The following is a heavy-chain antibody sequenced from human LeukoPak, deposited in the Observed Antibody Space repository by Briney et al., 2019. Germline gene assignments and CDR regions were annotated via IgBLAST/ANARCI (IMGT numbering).Heavy chain of an antibody. CDR1: GFTFGSYS. Sequence: GRSLRLSCAASGFTFGSYSMHWVRQAPGKGLEWLSVISNDGGNQYYADSVKGRFTISRDNSKNTLYLQMNSLTTEDTAVYYCARDLRYYYATNGGYWGQGTLVTVSS. CDR3: ARDLRYYYATNGGY. V-gene: IGHV3-30*01. CDR2: ISNDGGNQ. J-gene: IGHJ4*02. D-gene: IGHD3-22*01.